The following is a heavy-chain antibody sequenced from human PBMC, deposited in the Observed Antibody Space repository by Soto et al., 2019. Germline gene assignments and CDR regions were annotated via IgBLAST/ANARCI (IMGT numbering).Heavy chain of an antibody. D-gene: IGHD2-15*01. J-gene: IGHJ5*02. CDR2: ISAYNGNT. CDR1: GYTFTSYG. CDR3: ARGSVLSIDCSGGSCYPVPDNNWFDP. Sequence: ASVKVSCKASGYTFTSYGISWVRQAPGQGLEWMGWISAYNGNTNYAQKLQGRVTMTTDTSTSTAYMELRSLRSDDTAVYYCARGSVLSIDCSGGSCYPVPDNNWFDPWGQGTLVTVSS. V-gene: IGHV1-18*01.